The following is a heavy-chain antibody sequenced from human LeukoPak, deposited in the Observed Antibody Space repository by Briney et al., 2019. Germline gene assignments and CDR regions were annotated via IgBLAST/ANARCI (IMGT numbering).Heavy chain of an antibody. CDR3: ARERGYNYGYSDY. Sequence: GGSLRLSCAASGFTFSSYSMNCVRQAPGKGLEWVSYISSSSSTIYYADSVKGRFTISRDNAKNSLYLQMNSLRAEDTAVYYCARERGYNYGYSDYWGQGTLVTVSS. CDR1: GFTFSSYS. CDR2: ISSSSSTI. D-gene: IGHD5-18*01. V-gene: IGHV3-48*01. J-gene: IGHJ4*02.